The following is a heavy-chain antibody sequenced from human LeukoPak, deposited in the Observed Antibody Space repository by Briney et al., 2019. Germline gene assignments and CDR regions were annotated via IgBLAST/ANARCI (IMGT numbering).Heavy chain of an antibody. D-gene: IGHD6-19*01. CDR3: AKDAAAAPYGSGWYQHFDY. CDR2: ISGCGGGT. J-gene: IGHJ4*02. CDR1: GFTFSSYS. Sequence: PGGSLRLSCAASGFTFSSYSMSWVRQAPGKGLGWVSAISGCGGGTYYANSVKGRCTTSREDSKNTLYMQMNSLRAEDTAVYYCAKDAAAAPYGSGWYQHFDYWGQGTLVTVSS. V-gene: IGHV3-23*01.